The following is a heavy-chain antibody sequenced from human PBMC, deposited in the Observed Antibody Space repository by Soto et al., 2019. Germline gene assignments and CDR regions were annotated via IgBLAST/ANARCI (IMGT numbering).Heavy chain of an antibody. CDR2: ISAYNGNT. J-gene: IGHJ4*02. V-gene: IGHV1-18*04. CDR1: GYTFTSYG. D-gene: IGHD5-12*01. CDR3: ARILVANSGYGWDDY. Sequence: ASVKVSCKASGYTFTSYGISWVRQAPGQGLEWMGWISAYNGNTNYAQKLQGRVTMTTDTSTSTAYMELRSLRSDDTAVYYCARILVANSGYGWDDYWGQGTLVTVSS.